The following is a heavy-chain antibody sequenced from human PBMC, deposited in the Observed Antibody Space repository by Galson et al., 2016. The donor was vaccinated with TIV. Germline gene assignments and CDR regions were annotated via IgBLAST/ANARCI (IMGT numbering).Heavy chain of an antibody. CDR3: GRDLAWGANCVDQ. J-gene: IGHJ4*02. CDR2: IWYDGSQE. V-gene: IGHV3-33*01. D-gene: IGHD4/OR15-4a*01. Sequence: SLRLSCAASGFTFSSSGMHWVRQAPGKGLEWVAVIWYDGSQEYNADSVKGRFIISRDRAKKTLYLQMNSLRVEDTAVYYCGRDLAWGANCVDQWGLGTRVTVTS. CDR1: GFTFSSSG.